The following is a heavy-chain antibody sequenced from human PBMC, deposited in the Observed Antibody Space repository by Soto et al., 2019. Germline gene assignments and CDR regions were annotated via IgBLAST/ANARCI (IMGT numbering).Heavy chain of an antibody. CDR3: ARTLGTTGTTGAFDI. J-gene: IGHJ3*02. D-gene: IGHD1-1*01. V-gene: IGHV1-69*13. CDR2: IIPIFGTA. Sequence: SVKVSCKASGGTFSSYAISWVRQAPGQGLEWMGGIIPIFGTANYAQKFQGGVTITADESTSTAYMELSSLRSEDTAVYYCARTLGTTGTTGAFDIWGQGTMVTVSS. CDR1: GGTFSSYA.